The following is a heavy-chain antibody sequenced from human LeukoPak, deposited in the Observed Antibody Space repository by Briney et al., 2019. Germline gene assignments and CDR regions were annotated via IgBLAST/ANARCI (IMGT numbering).Heavy chain of an antibody. CDR3: ARDYYGSGSLPGNWFDP. V-gene: IGHV4-61*01. CDR2: IYYSGST. D-gene: IGHD3-10*01. Sequence: PSETLSLTCTVSGGSVSSGSYYWSWIRQPPGKGLEWIGYIYYSGSTNYNPSLKSRVTISVDTSKNQFSLKLSSVTAADTAVYYCARDYYGSGSLPGNWFDPWGQGTLVTVPS. CDR1: GGSVSSGSYY. J-gene: IGHJ5*02.